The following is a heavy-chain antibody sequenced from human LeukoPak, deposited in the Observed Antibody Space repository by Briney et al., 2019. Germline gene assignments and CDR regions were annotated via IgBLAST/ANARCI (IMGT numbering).Heavy chain of an antibody. Sequence: ASVKVSCKASGYTFSYYGISWVRQAPGQGLEWMGWIRGQNGNTYYAQNLQGRVTMTTDTSTSTAYMELRSLRSDDTAVYYCARIIGAFSKGYMDVWGKGTTVTVSS. CDR3: ARIIGAFSKGYMDV. J-gene: IGHJ6*03. CDR2: IRGQNGNT. CDR1: GYTFSYYG. V-gene: IGHV1-18*01. D-gene: IGHD6-6*01.